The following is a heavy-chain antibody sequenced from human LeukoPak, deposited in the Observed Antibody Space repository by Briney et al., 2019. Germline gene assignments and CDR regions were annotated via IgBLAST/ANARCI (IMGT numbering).Heavy chain of an antibody. Sequence: PGGSLRLSCATSGFTFNNYDMHWVRQAPGKGLDWVAFIWYDGSNKYHTDSVKGRFTISRDTSKNTVYLQMNSLRAEDTAVYYCARGAIVGANFDYWGQGTLVTVSS. V-gene: IGHV3-30*02. CDR3: ARGAIVGANFDY. D-gene: IGHD1-26*01. CDR1: GFTFNNYD. J-gene: IGHJ4*02. CDR2: IWYDGSNK.